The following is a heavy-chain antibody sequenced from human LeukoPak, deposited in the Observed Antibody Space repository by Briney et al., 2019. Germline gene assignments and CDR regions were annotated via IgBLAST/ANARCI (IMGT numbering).Heavy chain of an antibody. D-gene: IGHD3-10*01. Sequence: SETLSLTCTVSGDSISTTSYYWGWIRQPPGQELEWIGSIYYSGSTYYNPSLNSRVTISLDTSRNQFSLKLSSVTATYTALYYCGRHGNYYASGPLFDYWGQGTLVTVSS. J-gene: IGHJ4*02. CDR3: GRHGNYYASGPLFDY. CDR1: GDSISTTSYY. CDR2: IYYSGST. V-gene: IGHV4-39*01.